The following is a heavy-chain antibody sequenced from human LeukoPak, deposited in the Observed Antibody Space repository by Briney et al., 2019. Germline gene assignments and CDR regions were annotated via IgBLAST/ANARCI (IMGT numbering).Heavy chain of an antibody. Sequence: GGSLRLSCAVSGITLSNYGMSWVRQAPGKGLEWVAGISDSGGNTKYADSVKGRFTISRDNPKNTLYLQMNSLRAEDTAVYYCAKWVGTLGSLDYWGQGTLVTVSS. V-gene: IGHV3-23*01. D-gene: IGHD4-23*01. CDR2: ISDSGGNT. J-gene: IGHJ4*02. CDR3: AKWVGTLGSLDY. CDR1: GITLSNYG.